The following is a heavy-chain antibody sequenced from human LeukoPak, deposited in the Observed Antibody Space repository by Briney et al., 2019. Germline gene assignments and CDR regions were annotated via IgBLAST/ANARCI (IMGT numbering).Heavy chain of an antibody. CDR2: IIPIFGTA. J-gene: IGHJ6*02. CDR1: GGTFSSYA. D-gene: IGHD3-3*01. Sequence: SVKVSCKASGGTFSSYAISWVRQAPGQGLEWMGGIIPIFGTANYAQKFQGRVTTTADESTSTAYMELSSLRSEDTAVYYCARVGTIFGVVIVDYYYYGMDVWGQGTTVTVSS. CDR3: ARVGTIFGVVIVDYYYYGMDV. V-gene: IGHV1-69*13.